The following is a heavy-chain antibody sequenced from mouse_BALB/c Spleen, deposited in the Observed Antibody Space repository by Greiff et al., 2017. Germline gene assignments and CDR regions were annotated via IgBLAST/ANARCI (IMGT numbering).Heavy chain of an antibody. Sequence: VQLQQSGAELVRPGSSVKISCKASGYAFSSYWMNWVKQRPGQGLEWIGQIYPGDGDTNYNGKFKGKATLTADKSSSTAYMQLSSLTSEDSAVYFCARGSYYGSSYGPYFDYWGQGTTLTVSS. CDR3: ARGSYYGSSYGPYFDY. J-gene: IGHJ2*01. CDR2: IYPGDGDT. V-gene: IGHV1-80*01. CDR1: GYAFSSYW. D-gene: IGHD1-1*01.